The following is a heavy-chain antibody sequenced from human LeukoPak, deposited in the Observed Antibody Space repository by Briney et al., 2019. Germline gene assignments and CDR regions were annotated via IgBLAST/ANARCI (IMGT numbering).Heavy chain of an antibody. CDR2: ISGSGGST. CDR1: GFTFSSYA. V-gene: IGHV3-23*01. Sequence: GGSLRLSCAASGFTFSSYAMSWVRQAPGKGLEWVSAISGSGGSTYYADSVKGRFTIPRDNSKNTLYLQMNTLRAGDTAVYSCAKNGRGYSSDYFDYWGQGTLVTVSS. D-gene: IGHD5-18*01. J-gene: IGHJ4*02. CDR3: AKNGRGYSSDYFDY.